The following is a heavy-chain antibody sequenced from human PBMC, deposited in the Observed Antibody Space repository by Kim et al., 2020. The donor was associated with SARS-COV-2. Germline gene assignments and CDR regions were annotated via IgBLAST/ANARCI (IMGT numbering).Heavy chain of an antibody. V-gene: IGHV1-46*01. D-gene: IGHD6-13*01. Sequence: ASVKVSCKASGYTFTSYYMHWVRQAPGQGLEWMGIINPSGGSTSYAQKFQGRVTMTRDTSTSTVYMELSSLRSEDTAVYYCAREKPSPRAAADLYYYYGMDVWGQGTTVTVSS. CDR2: INPSGGST. CDR3: AREKPSPRAAADLYYYYGMDV. J-gene: IGHJ6*02. CDR1: GYTFTSYY.